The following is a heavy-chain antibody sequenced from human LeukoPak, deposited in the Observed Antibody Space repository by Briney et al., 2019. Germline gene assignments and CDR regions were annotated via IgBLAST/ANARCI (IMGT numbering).Heavy chain of an antibody. V-gene: IGHV4-59*10. CDR2: IYTSGST. Sequence: PSETLSLTCAVYGGSFSGYYWSWIRQPAGKGLEWIGRIYTSGSTNYNPSLKSRVTMSVDTSKNQFSLKLSSVTAADTAVYYCARTNWGLYYFDYWGQGTLVTVSS. CDR3: ARTNWGLYYFDY. J-gene: IGHJ4*02. D-gene: IGHD7-27*01. CDR1: GGSFSGYY.